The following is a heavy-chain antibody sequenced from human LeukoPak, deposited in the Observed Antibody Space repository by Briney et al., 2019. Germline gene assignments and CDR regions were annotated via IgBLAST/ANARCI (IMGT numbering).Heavy chain of an antibody. V-gene: IGHV1-2*02. CDR1: GYTFTGYY. CDR2: INTNSGGT. Sequence: ASVKVACKASGYTFTGYYMHWVRQAPGQGLEWVGWINTNSGGTNYAQKFQGRVTMARNTSTSTTYMEMSRLRSDNTAVYYCESAILVVVPAASLYSDYWGQGRMVTVSS. J-gene: IGHJ4*02. D-gene: IGHD2-2*01. CDR3: ESAILVVVPAASLYSDY.